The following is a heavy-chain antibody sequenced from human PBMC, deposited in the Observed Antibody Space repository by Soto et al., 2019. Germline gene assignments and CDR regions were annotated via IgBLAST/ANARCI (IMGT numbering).Heavy chain of an antibody. CDR1: GYTLTNYG. CDR2: ISGHNGNT. V-gene: IGHV1-18*01. D-gene: IGHD1-1*01. CDR3: VRDWQLSP. J-gene: IGHJ5*02. Sequence: QVQLVQSGDEVKKTGAAVKVSCRASGYTLTNYGISWVRQAPGQGLFWMGWISGHNGNTLYAQNVQGRITLTIDTSTNTAYMELMSLKPDDTAMYYCVRDWQLSPWGHGTLVTGSS.